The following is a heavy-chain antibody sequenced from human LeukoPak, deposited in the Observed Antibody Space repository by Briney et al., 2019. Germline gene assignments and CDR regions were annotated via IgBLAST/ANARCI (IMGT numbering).Heavy chain of an antibody. D-gene: IGHD2-15*01. Sequence: GESLKISCQDSGFTLTNYWIGWVRQMPGKGLEWMGIIYPADSDIRYSPSFQGQVTISADKSISTAYLQWSSLKASDTAMYYCARQEYCSGGSCYTWFDPWGQGTLVTVSS. CDR1: GFTLTNYW. V-gene: IGHV5-51*01. J-gene: IGHJ5*02. CDR2: IYPADSDI. CDR3: ARQEYCSGGSCYTWFDP.